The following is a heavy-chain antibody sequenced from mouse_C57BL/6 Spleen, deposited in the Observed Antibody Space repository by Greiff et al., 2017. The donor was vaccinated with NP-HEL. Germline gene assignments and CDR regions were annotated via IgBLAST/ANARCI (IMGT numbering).Heavy chain of an antibody. CDR1: GFTFSSYT. J-gene: IGHJ4*01. CDR3: ARRGGDYAMDY. V-gene: IGHV5-9*04. Sequence: EVQLVESGGGLVKPGGSLKLSCAASGFTFSSYTMSWVRQTPEKRLEWVGTISGGGGNTYYPERVKGRVTISRDNAKNTPYLQMSSLRSEDTAVYYCARRGGDYAMDYWGQGTSVTVSS. CDR2: ISGGGGNT.